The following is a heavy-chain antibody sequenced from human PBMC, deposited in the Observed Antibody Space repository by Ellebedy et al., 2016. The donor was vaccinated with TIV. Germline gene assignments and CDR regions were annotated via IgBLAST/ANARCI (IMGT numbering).Heavy chain of an antibody. D-gene: IGHD1-26*01. V-gene: IGHV3-23*01. J-gene: IGHJ4*02. CDR1: GFTFSSYA. CDR3: AKGANSGSYDPPKDDY. CDR2: ISGSGGST. Sequence: GESLKISCAASGFTFSSYAMSWVRQAPGKGLEWVSAISGSGGSTYYADSVKGRFTISRDNSKNTLYLQMNSLRAEETAVYYCAKGANSGSYDPPKDDYWGQGTLVTVSS.